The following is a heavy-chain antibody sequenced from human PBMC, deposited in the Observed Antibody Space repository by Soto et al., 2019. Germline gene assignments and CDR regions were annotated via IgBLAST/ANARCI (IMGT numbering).Heavy chain of an antibody. J-gene: IGHJ6*02. D-gene: IGHD1-1*01. CDR2: ISAYNGNT. V-gene: IGHV1-18*04. Sequence: ASVKVSCKASGYTFTSYGISWVRQAPGQGLEWMGWISAYNGNTNYAQKLQGRVTMTTDTSTSTAYMELRSLRSDDTAVYYCATVAPEGELEPGDYYYYYYGMDVSGQGTTVTVSS. CDR1: GYTFTSYG. CDR3: ATVAPEGELEPGDYYYYYYGMDV.